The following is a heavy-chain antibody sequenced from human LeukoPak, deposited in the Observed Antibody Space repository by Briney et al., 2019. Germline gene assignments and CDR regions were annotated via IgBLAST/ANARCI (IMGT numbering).Heavy chain of an antibody. J-gene: IGHJ1*01. D-gene: IGHD3-22*01. CDR3: AGVPYYDSSGYPDAGYFQH. CDR2: INHSGST. Sequence: SETLSLTCAVYGGSFSGYYWSWIRQPPGKGLEWIGEINHSGSTNYNPSLKSRVTISVDTSKNQFSLKLSSVTAADTAVYYCAGVPYYDSSGYPDAGYFQHWGQGALVTVSS. CDR1: GGSFSGYY. V-gene: IGHV4-34*01.